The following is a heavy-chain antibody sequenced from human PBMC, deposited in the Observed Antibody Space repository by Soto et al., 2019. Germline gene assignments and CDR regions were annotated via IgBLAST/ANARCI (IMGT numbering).Heavy chain of an antibody. CDR2: ISGSGGST. V-gene: IGHV3-23*01. Sequence: SLRLSCAASGFTFSSYAMSWVRQAPGKGLEWVSAISGSGGSTYYADSVKGRFTISRDNSKNTLYLQMNSLRAEDTAVYYCAKCRSYFLSQGLYSSSAGYMDVWGKGTTVTVSS. J-gene: IGHJ6*03. CDR1: GFTFSSYA. CDR3: AKCRSYFLSQGLYSSSAGYMDV. D-gene: IGHD6-6*01.